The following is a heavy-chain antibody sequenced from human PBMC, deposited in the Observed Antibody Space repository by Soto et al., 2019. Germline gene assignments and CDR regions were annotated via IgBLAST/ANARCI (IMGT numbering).Heavy chain of an antibody. CDR3: ARAAEYDSVWGSYRADWFDP. D-gene: IGHD3-16*02. J-gene: IGHJ5*02. CDR1: GFTFSSYS. CDR2: ISGSGYI. Sequence: PGWSLRLSCAASGFTFSSYSMNWVRQAPGKGLEWVSSISGSGYIYYADSVRGRFTISRDNAKNSLYLQMNSLRAEDTAVYYCARAAEYDSVWGSYRADWFDPWGQGTLVTVSS. V-gene: IGHV3-21*01.